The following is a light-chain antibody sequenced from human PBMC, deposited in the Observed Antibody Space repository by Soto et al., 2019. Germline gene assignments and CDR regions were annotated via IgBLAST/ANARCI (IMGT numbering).Light chain of an antibody. CDR2: GAL. J-gene: IGKJ4*01. V-gene: IGKV3-20*01. CDR3: QHYATALLT. Sequence: EIVLTQSPGTLSLSPGERATLSCRASQTVGSRFLAWYQQKPGQAPRLLIYGALSRATGIPDRFSGTGSGKNLTLTISRLEPEDFALDYCQHYATALLTVGGGTKVDIK. CDR1: QTVGSRF.